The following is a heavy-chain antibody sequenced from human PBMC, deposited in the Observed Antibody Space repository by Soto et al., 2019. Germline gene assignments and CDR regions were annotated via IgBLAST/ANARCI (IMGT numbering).Heavy chain of an antibody. CDR2: ISYSGST. D-gene: IGHD2-15*01. V-gene: IGHV4-59*01. CDR1: GGSISSFY. Sequence: QVQLQESGPGLVKPSETLSLNCTVSGGSISSFYWSWVRQTPGKGLEWIGYISYSGSTNYNPSLNSRVTISVDTSKQQFSLKLTSVTTADTAVYYCTRRQGSYLDQWGQGTLVTVSS. J-gene: IGHJ4*02. CDR3: TRRQGSYLDQ.